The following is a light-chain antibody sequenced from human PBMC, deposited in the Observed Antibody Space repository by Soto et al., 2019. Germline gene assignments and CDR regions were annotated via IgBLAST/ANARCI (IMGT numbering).Light chain of an antibody. CDR2: QVT. J-gene: IGLJ2*01. V-gene: IGLV2-23*02. Sequence: QSILTQPVSVSGPPGQSVTISCTDAGSAPGTSKTVSWYQHRPGEAPKLLIYQVTRRPSGVSDRFSGSKSGSTASLTISGLQAEDEADYYCCSSGGSPTSVFFGGGTKVTVL. CDR1: GSAPGTSKT. CDR3: CSSGGSPTSVF.